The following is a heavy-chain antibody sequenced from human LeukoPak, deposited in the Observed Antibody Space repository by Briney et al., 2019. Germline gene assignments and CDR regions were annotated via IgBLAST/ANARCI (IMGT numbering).Heavy chain of an antibody. D-gene: IGHD1-26*01. J-gene: IGHJ3*02. Sequence: GASLRLSCAASGFTFSNAWMSWVRQAPGKGLEWVGRLKWENHGGTTDYAAPVKGRFTISRDDSKNTLHLLMNSLKTEDTAVYYCTTEVLEGATLGTFDIWGQRTIVCLST. CDR2: LKWENHGGTT. CDR1: GFTFSNAW. V-gene: IGHV3-15*01. CDR3: TTEVLEGATLGTFDI.